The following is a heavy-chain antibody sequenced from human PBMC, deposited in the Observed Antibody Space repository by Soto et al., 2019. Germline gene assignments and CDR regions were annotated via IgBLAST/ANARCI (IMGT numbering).Heavy chain of an antibody. CDR2: IYYSGST. CDR1: GGPISSGGYY. J-gene: IGHJ5*02. CDR3: ARVGYSYGLSWFDP. Sequence: QVQLQESGPGLVKPSQTLSLTCTVSGGPISSGGYYWSWIRQHPGKGLEWIGYIYYSGSTYYNPSLKSRVTISVDTSKNQFSLKLSSVTAADTAVYYCARVGYSYGLSWFDPWGQGTLVTVSS. D-gene: IGHD5-18*01. V-gene: IGHV4-31*03.